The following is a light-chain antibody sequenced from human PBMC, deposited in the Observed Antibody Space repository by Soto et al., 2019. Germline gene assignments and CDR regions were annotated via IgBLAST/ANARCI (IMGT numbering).Light chain of an antibody. CDR1: QSISNY. J-gene: IGKJ2*01. V-gene: IGKV1-39*01. Sequence: DLQMTQSPSSLSASVGDRVTITCRASQSISNYLNWYQQKPGKAPNLLIYVASNLQSGVPSRFSGSGSGTYFTLTISSLQPEDFATYYCQQSYSTPTFGQGTKLEIK. CDR2: VAS. CDR3: QQSYSTPT.